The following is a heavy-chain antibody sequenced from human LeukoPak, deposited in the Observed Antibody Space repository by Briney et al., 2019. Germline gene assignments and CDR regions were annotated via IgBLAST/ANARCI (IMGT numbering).Heavy chain of an antibody. V-gene: IGHV3-74*01. CDR2: INGDGTTA. CDR1: GFTFSTYW. D-gene: IGHD1-26*01. Sequence: GGSLRLSCAASGFTFSTYWMHWVRQAPGKGLVWVSRINGDGTTANYADSVKGRFTISRDNAKNSLYLQMNSLRAEDTAVYYCASDKIVGATHFDYWGQGTLVTVSS. CDR3: ASDKIVGATHFDY. J-gene: IGHJ4*02.